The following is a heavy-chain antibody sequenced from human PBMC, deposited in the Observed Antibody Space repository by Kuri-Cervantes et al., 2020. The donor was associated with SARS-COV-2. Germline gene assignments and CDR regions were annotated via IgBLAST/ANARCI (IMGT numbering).Heavy chain of an antibody. CDR2: IDPSDSYT. Sequence: GESLKISCKGSGYSFTSYWISWVRQMPGKGLEWMGRIDPSDSYTNYSPSFQGHVTISADKSISTAYLQWSSLKASDTAMYYCARHSYSSSLYYYYGMDVWGQGTTVTVSS. CDR3: ARHSYSSSLYYYYGMDV. CDR1: GYSFTSYW. J-gene: IGHJ6*02. V-gene: IGHV5-10-1*01. D-gene: IGHD6-13*01.